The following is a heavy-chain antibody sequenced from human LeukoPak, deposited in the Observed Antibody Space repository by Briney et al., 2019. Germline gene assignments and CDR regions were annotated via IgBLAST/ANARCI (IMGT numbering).Heavy chain of an antibody. D-gene: IGHD3-16*01. J-gene: IGHJ4*02. CDR3: AKASNLYGH. Sequence: PGGSLRLSCAASGFAFSSYAVSWVRQAPGKGLEWVSAISGSGGSTYYADSVKGRFTISRDNSRNTLYLQMNSLRAEDTALYYCAKASNLYGHWGQGTLVTVSS. CDR1: GFAFSSYA. CDR2: ISGSGGST. V-gene: IGHV3-23*01.